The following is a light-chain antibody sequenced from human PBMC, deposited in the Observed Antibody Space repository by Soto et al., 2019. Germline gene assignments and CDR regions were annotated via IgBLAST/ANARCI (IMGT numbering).Light chain of an antibody. CDR2: ASS. CDR3: HQYGSLPYT. V-gene: IGKV3-20*01. J-gene: IGKJ2*01. CDR1: QSVTSSY. Sequence: IVLTQSPGTLSLSPGQTATLSCRASQSVTSSYLAWYQQKPGQAPRLLIHASSSRVTGIPDRFSSSGSGTDFTLTIARLDPDDFAVYHCHQYGSLPYTFGQGTKLEIK.